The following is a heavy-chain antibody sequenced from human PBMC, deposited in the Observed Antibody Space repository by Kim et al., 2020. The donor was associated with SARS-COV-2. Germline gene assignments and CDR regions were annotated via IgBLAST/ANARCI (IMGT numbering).Heavy chain of an antibody. CDR2: IYYSGST. CDR1: GGSISSYY. J-gene: IGHJ5*02. V-gene: IGHV4-59*01. Sequence: SETLSLICTVSGGSISSYYWSWIRQPPGKGLEWIGYIYYSGSTNYNPSLKSRVTISVDTSKNQFSLKLSSVTAADTAVYYCARVSRITIFGVVGQFDPWG. CDR3: ARVSRITIFGVVGQFDP. D-gene: IGHD3-3*01.